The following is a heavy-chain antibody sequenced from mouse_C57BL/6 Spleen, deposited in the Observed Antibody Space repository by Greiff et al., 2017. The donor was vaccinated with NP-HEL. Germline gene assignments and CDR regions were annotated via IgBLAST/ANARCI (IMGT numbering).Heavy chain of an antibody. CDR1: GYTFTSYW. CDR3: AGDYEGFAY. CDR2: IHPNSGST. D-gene: IGHD2-4*01. V-gene: IGHV1-64*01. J-gene: IGHJ3*01. Sequence: QVQLQQPGAELVKPGASVTLSCKASGYTFTSYWMHWVKQRPGQGLEWIGMIHPNSGSTNYNEKFKSKATLTVAKSSSTAYMQLSSLTSEDSAVYYCAGDYEGFAYWGQGTLVTVSA.